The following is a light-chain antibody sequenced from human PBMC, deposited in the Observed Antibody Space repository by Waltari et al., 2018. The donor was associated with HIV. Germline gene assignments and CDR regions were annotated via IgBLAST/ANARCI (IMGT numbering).Light chain of an antibody. CDR1: TSNIGGNP. V-gene: IGLV1-44*01. J-gene: IGLJ1*01. CDR3: AAWDDSLKGGA. CDR2: SNN. Sequence: QSVLAQPPSASGTPGQRVTISCSGSTSNIGGNPVTWYQQLPGTAPKHLIYSNNERPSGVPDRLSGSTSGTSASLVISGLQSEDEADYYCAAWDDSLKGGAFGTGTKVTVL.